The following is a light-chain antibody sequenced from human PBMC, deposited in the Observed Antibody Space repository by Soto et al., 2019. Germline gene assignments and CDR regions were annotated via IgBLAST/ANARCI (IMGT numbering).Light chain of an antibody. V-gene: IGKV1-16*02. CDR2: DAS. CDR3: QQYHVYPLT. Sequence: DIQMTQSPSSLSASLGERVTITCQASQEIKNYLNWYQQKPGKAPKLLIYDASRLQNEVPSKFSDSGSGTDFTLTITSLQPEDFAIYYCQQYHVYPLTFGQGTRLEI. CDR1: QEIKNY. J-gene: IGKJ5*01.